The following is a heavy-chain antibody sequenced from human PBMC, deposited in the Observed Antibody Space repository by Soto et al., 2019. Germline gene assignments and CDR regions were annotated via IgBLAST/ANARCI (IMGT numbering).Heavy chain of an antibody. D-gene: IGHD2-2*01. CDR1: CASIRSSSYT. V-gene: IGHV4-39*01. CDR3: ARLHGYCISSSCHGHYAMDV. J-gene: IGHJ6*02. CDR2: IYYSGTT. Sequence: PSDTLSLTCTVCCASIRSSSYTWGWIRQHPGKGLEWIGSIYYSGTTYYNPSLNSRVTVSVDTSKNQFSLKVTPVTAADTAVYYCARLHGYCISSSCHGHYAMDVWGQGTTVTVSS.